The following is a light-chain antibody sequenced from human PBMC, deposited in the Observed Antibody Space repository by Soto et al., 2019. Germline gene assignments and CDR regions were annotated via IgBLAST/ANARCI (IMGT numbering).Light chain of an antibody. CDR2: DAS. CDR1: QSVSSS. J-gene: IGKJ4*01. CDR3: QQRSNWPLS. V-gene: IGKV3-11*01. Sequence: PGERATLFCRASQSVSSSLAWYQQKPGQAPRLLIYDASNGATGIPARFSGSGSETDFNLTVSSLEPEDLAVYYCQQRSNWPLSFGGGTKVEIK.